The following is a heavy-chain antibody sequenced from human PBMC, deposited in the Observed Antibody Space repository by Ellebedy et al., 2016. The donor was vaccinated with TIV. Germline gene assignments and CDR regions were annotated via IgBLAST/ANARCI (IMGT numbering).Heavy chain of an antibody. D-gene: IGHD3/OR15-3a*01. Sequence: SETLSLXCTVSGGSISSHYWSWIRQPPGRGLEWIGWIYYTGSTNHNPPLKSRVTILLDTSKNQLFLQLNSVTPEDTAVYYCARDPGTGRGAERGRNWFDSWGQGTLVTVSS. CDR2: IYYTGST. CDR1: GGSISSHY. J-gene: IGHJ5*01. V-gene: IGHV4-59*11. CDR3: ARDPGTGRGAERGRNWFDS.